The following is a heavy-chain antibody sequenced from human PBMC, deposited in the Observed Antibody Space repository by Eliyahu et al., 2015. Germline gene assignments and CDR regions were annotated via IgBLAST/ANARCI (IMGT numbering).Heavy chain of an antibody. V-gene: IGHV4-39*01. CDR1: GGSISSSSYY. Sequence: QLQLQESGPGLVKPSETLSLTCTVSGGSISSSSYYWGWIRQPPGKGLEGIGSIYYSGSTYYNPSLKSRVTISVDTSKNQFSLKLSSVTAADTAVYYCARQAEDIVVVVADTIHRSGAFDIWGQGTMVTVSS. CDR3: ARQAEDIVVVVADTIHRSGAFDI. D-gene: IGHD2-15*01. J-gene: IGHJ3*02. CDR2: IYYSGST.